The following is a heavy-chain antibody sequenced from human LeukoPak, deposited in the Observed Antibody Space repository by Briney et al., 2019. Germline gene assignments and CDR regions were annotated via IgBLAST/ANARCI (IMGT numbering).Heavy chain of an antibody. CDR2: INHSGST. J-gene: IGHJ6*02. V-gene: IGHV4-34*01. CDR1: GGSFSGYY. Sequence: SETLSLTCAVYGGSFSGYYWSWIRQPPGKGLEWIGEINHSGSTNYNPSLKSRVTISVDTSKNQFSLKLSSETAADTAVYYCARISYGMDVWGQGTTVTVSS. CDR3: ARISYGMDV. D-gene: IGHD2-15*01.